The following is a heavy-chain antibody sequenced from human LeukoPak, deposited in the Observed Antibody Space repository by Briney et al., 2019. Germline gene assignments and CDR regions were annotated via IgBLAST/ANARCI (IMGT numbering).Heavy chain of an antibody. CDR1: GLTFSSSW. V-gene: IGHV3-7*01. CDR2: INPDGNKK. D-gene: IGHD5-18*01. J-gene: IGHJ4*02. Sequence: PGGSLRLSCADSGLTFSSSWMDWVRQAPGEGLEWVASINPDGNKKYSADSVKGRFTISRDNAENSLYLQMNSLRVEDTAFYYCARDLAYSRLDYWGQGMLVTVSS. CDR3: ARDLAYSRLDY.